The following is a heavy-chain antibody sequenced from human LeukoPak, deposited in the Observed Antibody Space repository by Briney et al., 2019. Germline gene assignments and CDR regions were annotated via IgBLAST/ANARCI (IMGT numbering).Heavy chain of an antibody. Sequence: PSQTMSLTCTVSGGSIGSGGYYWSWILQHPGKGLEWIGYIYYSGSTYYNPSLKSRVTISIDTSKNQFSLKLSSVTAADTAMYYCASAGPHEGYTGYDSRSAAAFDIWGQGTMVTVSS. CDR2: IYYSGST. V-gene: IGHV4-31*03. CDR1: GGSIGSGGYY. CDR3: ASAGPHEGYTGYDSRSAAAFDI. D-gene: IGHD5-12*01. J-gene: IGHJ3*02.